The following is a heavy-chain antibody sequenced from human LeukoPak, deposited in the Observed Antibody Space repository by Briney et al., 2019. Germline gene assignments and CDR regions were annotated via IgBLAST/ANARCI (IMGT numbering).Heavy chain of an antibody. D-gene: IGHD6-13*01. V-gene: IGHV4-4*07. Sequence: PSETLSLTRTVSGGSISSYYWSWIRQPAGKGLEWIGRIYTSGSTNYNPSLKSRVTMSVDTSKNQLSLKLSSVTAADTAVYYCARVSIAAGADWFDPWGQGTLVTVSS. J-gene: IGHJ5*02. CDR3: ARVSIAAGADWFDP. CDR2: IYTSGST. CDR1: GGSISSYY.